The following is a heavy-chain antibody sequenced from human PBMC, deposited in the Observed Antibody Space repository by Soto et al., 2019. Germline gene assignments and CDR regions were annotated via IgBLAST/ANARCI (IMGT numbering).Heavy chain of an antibody. CDR2: ISYDGSNK. CDR1: GFTFSSYG. J-gene: IGHJ3*02. D-gene: IGHD7-27*01. Sequence: QVQLVESGGGVVQPGRSLRLSCAASGFTFSSYGMHWVRQAPGKGLEWVAVISYDGSNKYYADSVKGRFTISRDNSKNPLSLQMNSLRAEDTAVYYCAKDLGHGGRGAFDIWGQGTMVTVSS. V-gene: IGHV3-30*18. CDR3: AKDLGHGGRGAFDI.